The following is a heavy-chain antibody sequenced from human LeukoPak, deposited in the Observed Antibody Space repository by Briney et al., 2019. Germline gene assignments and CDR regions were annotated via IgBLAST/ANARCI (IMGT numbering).Heavy chain of an antibody. CDR3: ARDSSGWYDYYYYGMDV. J-gene: IGHJ6*02. CDR2: INYSGST. CDR1: GGSISSYY. V-gene: IGHV4-59*08. D-gene: IGHD6-19*01. Sequence: PSETLSLTCTVSGGSISSYYWSWIRQPPGKGLEWIGYINYSGSTTYNPSLKSRVTISVDTSKNQFSLKLSSVTAADTAVYYCARDSSGWYDYYYYGMDVWGQGTTVTVSS.